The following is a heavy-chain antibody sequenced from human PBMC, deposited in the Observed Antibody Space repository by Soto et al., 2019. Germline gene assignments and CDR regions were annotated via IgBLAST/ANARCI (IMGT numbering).Heavy chain of an antibody. CDR3: TRYSGYEFLHHPFDY. CDR1: GFTFSSYA. D-gene: IGHD5-12*01. V-gene: IGHV3-23*01. CDR2: ISGSGGST. J-gene: IGHJ4*02. Sequence: GGSLRLSCAASGFTFSSYAMSWVLQAPWKGLEWVSAISGSGGSTYYADSVKGRFTISRDNSKNTLYLQMNSLRAEDTAVYYCTRYSGYEFLHHPFDYWGQGTLVTVSS.